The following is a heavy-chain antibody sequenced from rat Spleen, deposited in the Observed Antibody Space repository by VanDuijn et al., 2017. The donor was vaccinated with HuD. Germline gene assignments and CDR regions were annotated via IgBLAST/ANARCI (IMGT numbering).Heavy chain of an antibody. V-gene: IGHV4-2*01. D-gene: IGHD4-3*01. CDR3: VRENFGVDY. CDR1: GFNFNDYW. J-gene: IGHJ2*01. Sequence: EVKLVESGGGLVQPGRSLRLSCAASGFNFNDYWMGWVRQAPGKGLEWIGEINKDSRTIKYSPSLKDKFTVSRDNARNTLYLQMSKLGSEDTAIYYCVRENFGVDYWGQGVLGTGSS. CDR2: INKDSRTI.